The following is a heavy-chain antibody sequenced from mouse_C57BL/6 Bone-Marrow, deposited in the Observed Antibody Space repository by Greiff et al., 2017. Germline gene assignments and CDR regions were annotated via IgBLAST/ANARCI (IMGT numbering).Heavy chain of an antibody. CDR2: INAGSGGT. V-gene: IGHV1-54*01. D-gene: IGHD2-2*01. CDR1: GYAFTNYL. J-gene: IGHJ2*01. CDR3: ARMVKGY. Sequence: QVQLLQSGAELVRPGTSVKVSCKASGYAFTNYLIEWVKQRPGQGLEWIGVINAGSGGTNYNEKFKGKATLTADKSSSTAYMQLSSLTSEDSAVYFCARMVKGYWGQGTTLTVSS.